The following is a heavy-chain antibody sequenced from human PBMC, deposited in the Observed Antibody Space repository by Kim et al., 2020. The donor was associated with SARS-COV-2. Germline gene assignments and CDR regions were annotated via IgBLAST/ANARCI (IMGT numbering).Heavy chain of an antibody. J-gene: IGHJ1*01. Sequence: VKGRFTISRDNAKNSLYLQMNSLRAEDTALYYCAKAGGSGYGRRGEYFQHWGQGTLVTVSS. V-gene: IGHV3-9*01. D-gene: IGHD5-12*01. CDR3: AKAGGSGYGRRGEYFQH.